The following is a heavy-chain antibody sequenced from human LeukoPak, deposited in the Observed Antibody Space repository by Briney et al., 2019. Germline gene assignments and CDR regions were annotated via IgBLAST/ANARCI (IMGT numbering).Heavy chain of an antibody. CDR1: GGSISSSSYY. CDR2: IYYSGST. CDR3: ARGYSGMAVAGTHLAPQSRRYYGMDV. D-gene: IGHD6-19*01. Sequence: KPSETLSLTCTVSGGSISSSSYYWGWIRQPPGKGLEWIGSIYYSGSTYYNPSLKSRVTISVDTSKNQFSLKLSSVTAADTAVYYCARGYSGMAVAGTHLAPQSRRYYGMDVWGQGTTVTVSS. J-gene: IGHJ6*02. V-gene: IGHV4-39*01.